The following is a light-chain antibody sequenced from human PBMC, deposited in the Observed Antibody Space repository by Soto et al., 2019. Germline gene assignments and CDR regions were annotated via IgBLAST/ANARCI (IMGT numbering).Light chain of an antibody. V-gene: IGLV1-51*01. J-gene: IGLJ2*01. CDR2: DYS. Sequence: QSVLTQPPSVSAAPGQKVTISCFGSSSNIGVEYVSWYQQLPGTAPKLLIYDYSQRPSGIPDRISGSKSGTSATLDITGLQTGDEANYYCAAWDTSLSTVVFGGGTQLTVL. CDR3: AAWDTSLSTVV. CDR1: SSNIGVEY.